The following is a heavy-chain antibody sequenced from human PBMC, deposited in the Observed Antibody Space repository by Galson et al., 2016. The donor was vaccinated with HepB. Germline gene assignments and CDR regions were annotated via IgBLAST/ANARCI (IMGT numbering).Heavy chain of an antibody. J-gene: IGHJ4*02. D-gene: IGHD3-10*01. Sequence: SLRLSCAASGFSITIDAMSWVRQAPGKGLEWVSGISGSGVAIYYADSVKGRFTISRDNSKNVLYLQMNSLRGDDTARYYCAKGGPGSGSFWAGNWGQGILVTVSS. CDR2: ISGSGVAI. CDR3: AKGGPGSGSFWAGN. V-gene: IGHV3-23*01. CDR1: GFSITIDA.